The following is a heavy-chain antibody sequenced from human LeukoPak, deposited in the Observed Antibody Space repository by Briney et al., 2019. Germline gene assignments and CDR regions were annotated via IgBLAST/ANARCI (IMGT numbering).Heavy chain of an antibody. CDR2: IIPIFGTA. V-gene: IGHV1-69*13. J-gene: IGHJ4*02. CDR1: GGTFSSYA. Sequence: GASVKVSCKASGGTFSSYAISWVRQAPGQGLEWMGGIIPIFGTANYAQKFQGRVTITADESTSTAYMELSSLRSEDTAVYYCARAYPKGQQLVPYSFDYWGQGTLVTASS. D-gene: IGHD6-13*01. CDR3: ARAYPKGQQLVPYSFDY.